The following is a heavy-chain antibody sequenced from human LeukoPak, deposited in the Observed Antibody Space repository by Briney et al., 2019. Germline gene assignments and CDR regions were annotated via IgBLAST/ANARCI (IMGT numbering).Heavy chain of an antibody. J-gene: IGHJ4*02. V-gene: IGHV4-59*08. D-gene: IGHD6-19*01. CDR2: IYYTGST. CDR3: ARVLRSSGWYFDY. CDR1: GGSMSTYY. Sequence: SETLSLTCTVSGGSMSTYYWTWIRQPPGKGLEWIGFIYYTGSTNYNPSLKSRVTISVDTSKNQFSLKLSSVTAADTAVYYCARVLRSSGWYFDYWGQGTLVTVSS.